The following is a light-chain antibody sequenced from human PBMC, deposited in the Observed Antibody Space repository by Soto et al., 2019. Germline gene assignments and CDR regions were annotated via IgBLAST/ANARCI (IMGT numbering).Light chain of an antibody. V-gene: IGKV3-20*01. CDR3: QQYDSSTRT. CDR1: QSVSSN. Sequence: EIVLTQSPGILSLSPGSRATLSGRASQSVSSNLAWYQQKPGQAPSLLIYGASTRATGITVRFSGSGSGTVFTLTINRLAPEDFAVYYCQQYDSSTRTFGQSTKVDI. CDR2: GAS. J-gene: IGKJ1*01.